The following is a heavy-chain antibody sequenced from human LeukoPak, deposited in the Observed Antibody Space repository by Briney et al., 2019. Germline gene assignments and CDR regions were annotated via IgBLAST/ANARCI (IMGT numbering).Heavy chain of an antibody. CDR1: GFTFSSYA. J-gene: IGHJ6*02. CDR3: AKDYLGYCSSASCSGVYYYYGMDV. D-gene: IGHD2-2*01. Sequence: AQSLRLSCAASGFTFSSYAMSWVRQVQEKGLEWVSAITGSGGRTYYADSVKGRFTISRDNYKNTLYLQMNSLRAEDTAVYYCAKDYLGYCSSASCSGVYYYYGMDVWGQGTTVTVSS. V-gene: IGHV3-23*01. CDR2: ITGSGGRT.